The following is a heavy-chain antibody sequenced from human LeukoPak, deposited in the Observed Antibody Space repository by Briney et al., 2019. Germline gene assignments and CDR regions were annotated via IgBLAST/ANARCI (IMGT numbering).Heavy chain of an antibody. CDR3: ASADSSGWYKGEGFDY. D-gene: IGHD6-19*01. CDR1: GYTFTGYY. CDR2: INPNSGGT. V-gene: IGHV1-2*02. Sequence: ASVKVSCKASGYTFTGYYMHWVRQAPGQGLEWMGWINPNSGGTNYAQKFQGRVTMTRDTSISTAYMELSRLRSDDTAVYYCASADSSGWYKGEGFDYWGQGTLVTVSS. J-gene: IGHJ4*02.